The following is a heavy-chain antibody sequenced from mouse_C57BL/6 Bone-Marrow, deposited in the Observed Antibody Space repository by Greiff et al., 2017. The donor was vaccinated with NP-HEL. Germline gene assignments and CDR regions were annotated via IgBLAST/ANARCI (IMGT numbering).Heavy chain of an antibody. V-gene: IGHV5-12*01. CDR1: GFTFSDYY. J-gene: IGHJ1*03. CDR2: ISNGGGST. D-gene: IGHD1-1*01. CDR3: ARLPFYGSSYGYFDV. Sequence: VQLKESGGGLVQPGGSLKLSCAASGFTFSDYYMYWVRQTPEKRLEWVAYISNGGGSTYYPDTVKGRFTISRDNAKNTLYLQMSRLKSEDTAMYYCARLPFYGSSYGYFDVWGTGTTVTVSS.